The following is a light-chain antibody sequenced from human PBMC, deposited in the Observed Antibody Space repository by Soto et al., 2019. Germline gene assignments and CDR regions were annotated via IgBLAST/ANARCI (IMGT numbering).Light chain of an antibody. CDR1: QSVSSY. J-gene: IGKJ2*01. V-gene: IGKV3-11*01. Sequence: EIVLTQSPATLSLSPGERATLSCRASQSVSSYLAWSQQKPGQEPRLLIYDASNRATGIPARFSGSGSGTDFTLTISSLEPEDFAVYYCQQRSNWPHTFGQGTKLEIK. CDR2: DAS. CDR3: QQRSNWPHT.